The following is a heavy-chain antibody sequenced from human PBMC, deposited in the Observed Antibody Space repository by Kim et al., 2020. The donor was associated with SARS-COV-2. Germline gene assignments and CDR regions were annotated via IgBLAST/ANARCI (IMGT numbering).Heavy chain of an antibody. V-gene: IGHV3-30*03. CDR2: ISYDGSNK. Sequence: GGSLRLSCAASGFTFSSYGMHWVRQAPGKGLEWVAVISYDGSNKYYADSVKGRFTISRDNSKNTLYLQMNSLRAEDTAVYYCARGYCSGGSCYYFDYWG. CDR1: GFTFSSYG. J-gene: IGHJ4*01. D-gene: IGHD2-15*01. CDR3: ARGYCSGGSCYYFDY.